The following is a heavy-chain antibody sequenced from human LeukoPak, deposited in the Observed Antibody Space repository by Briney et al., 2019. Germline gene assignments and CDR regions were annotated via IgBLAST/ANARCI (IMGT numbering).Heavy chain of an antibody. D-gene: IGHD5-18*01. CDR3: AKRSGSYGPLFDY. Sequence: PGGSLRLSCATSGFTFSDYYMSWIRQAPGKGLEWVSYISSSGTTTHYADSVKGRFTISRDNAKNSLYLQMNGLRAEDTAVYYCAKRSGSYGPLFDYWGQGTLVTVSS. CDR1: GFTFSDYY. J-gene: IGHJ4*02. V-gene: IGHV3-11*04. CDR2: ISSSGTTT.